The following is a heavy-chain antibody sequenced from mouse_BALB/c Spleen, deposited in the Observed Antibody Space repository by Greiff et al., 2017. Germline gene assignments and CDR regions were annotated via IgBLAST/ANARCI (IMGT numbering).Heavy chain of an antibody. CDR2: ISYSGST. V-gene: IGHV3-8*02. J-gene: IGHJ4*01. CDR3: ARGSSPHYYAMDY. D-gene: IGHD1-1*01. CDR1: GDSITSGY. Sequence: EVKVVESGPSLVKPSQTLSLTCSVTGDSITSGYWNWIRKFPGNKLEYMGYISYSGSTYYNPSLKSRISITRDTSKNQYYLQLNSVTTEDTATYYCARGSSPHYYAMDYWGQGTSGTVSS.